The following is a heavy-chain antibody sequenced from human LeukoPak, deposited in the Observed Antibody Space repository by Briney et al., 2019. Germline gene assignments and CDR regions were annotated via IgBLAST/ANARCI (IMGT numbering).Heavy chain of an antibody. CDR2: INPNSGGT. CDR1: GYTFTGYY. J-gene: IGHJ4*02. D-gene: IGHD6-13*01. Sequence: GASVKVSCKASGYTFTGYYMHWVRQAPGQGLEWMGWINPNSGGTNYAQKFQGRVTVTRDTSISTAYMELSRLRSDDTAVYYCARDRAAAGTPVGYWGQGTLVTVSS. V-gene: IGHV1-2*02. CDR3: ARDRAAAGTPVGY.